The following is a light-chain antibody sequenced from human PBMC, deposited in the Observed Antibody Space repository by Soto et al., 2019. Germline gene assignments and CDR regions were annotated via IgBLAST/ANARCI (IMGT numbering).Light chain of an antibody. J-gene: IGLJ1*01. Sequence: QSVLTQPPSVSGAPGQRVSISCSGSSSNIGAGFDVHWYQQFPGAAPKLLIYSDVNRPSGVPYRFSASKSGTSASLTITGLQTEDEADYYCSSYAGSSNVFGTGTKLTVL. CDR1: SSNIGAGFD. CDR3: SSYAGSSNV. CDR2: SDV. V-gene: IGLV1-40*01.